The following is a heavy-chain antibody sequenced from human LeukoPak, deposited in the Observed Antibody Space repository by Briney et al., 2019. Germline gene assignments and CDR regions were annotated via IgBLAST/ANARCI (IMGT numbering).Heavy chain of an antibody. CDR3: ARHTSLDWHDLGVH. V-gene: IGHV3-30*04. CDR1: GFTFRSYA. Sequence: GRSLRLSCGASGFTFRSYAMHWVRQAPGKGVEWVAVISYDGNHQHYADSVKGRFTISIDNSMTAVYLQMNSLKAEDTAVYYCARHTSLDWHDLGVHWGQGALVIVSS. J-gene: IGHJ1*01. D-gene: IGHD1-1*01. CDR2: ISYDGNHQ.